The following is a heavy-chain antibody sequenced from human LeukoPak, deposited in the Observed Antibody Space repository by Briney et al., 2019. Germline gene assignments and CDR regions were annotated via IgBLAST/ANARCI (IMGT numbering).Heavy chain of an antibody. D-gene: IGHD3-22*01. V-gene: IGHV3-23*01. Sequence: PGGSLRLSCAASGFTFSSYAVSWVRQAPGKGLEWVSAISGSGGSTYYADSVKGRFTISRDNSKNTLYLQMNSLRAEDTAVYYCAKEITMIVVVRGIDYWGQGTLVTVSS. CDR1: GFTFSSYA. CDR3: AKEITMIVVVRGIDY. J-gene: IGHJ4*02. CDR2: ISGSGGST.